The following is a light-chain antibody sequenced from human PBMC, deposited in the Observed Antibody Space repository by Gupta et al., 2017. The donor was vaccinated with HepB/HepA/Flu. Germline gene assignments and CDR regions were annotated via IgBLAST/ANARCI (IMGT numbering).Light chain of an antibody. V-gene: IGKV3-20*01. CDR3: QQYVT. CDR1: QSVSSSY. J-gene: IGKJ5*01. Sequence: EIVLTQSPGTLSLSPGERATLSCRASQSVSSSYLAWYQQKPGQAPRLLIYGASSRATGIPDRFSGSGSGTDFTLTISRLEPDDFAVYYCQQYVTFGQGKRMEIK. CDR2: GAS.